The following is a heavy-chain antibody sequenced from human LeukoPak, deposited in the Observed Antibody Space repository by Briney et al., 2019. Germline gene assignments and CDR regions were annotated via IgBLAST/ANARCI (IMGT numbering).Heavy chain of an antibody. Sequence: GGSLRLSCAASGFTFSSYAMSWVRQAPGKGLEWVSAISGSGGGTYYADSVKGRFTISRDNSKNTLYLQMNSLRAEDTAVYYCAKGFGYGEDNYFDYWGQGTLVTVSS. V-gene: IGHV3-23*01. J-gene: IGHJ4*02. CDR2: ISGSGGGT. CDR1: GFTFSSYA. CDR3: AKGFGYGEDNYFDY. D-gene: IGHD4-17*01.